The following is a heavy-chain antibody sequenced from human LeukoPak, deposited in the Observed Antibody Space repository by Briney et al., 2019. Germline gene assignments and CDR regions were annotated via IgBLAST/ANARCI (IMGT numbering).Heavy chain of an antibody. V-gene: IGHV1-2*06. Sequence: GASVKVSCKASGYTITGYYMHWVRQAPGQGLEWMGRINPNSGGTNYAQKFQGRVTMTRDTSISTAYMELSRLRSDDTAVYYCARPKYYYDSSGQHYYFDYWGQGTLVTVSS. D-gene: IGHD3-22*01. CDR3: ARPKYYYDSSGQHYYFDY. CDR1: GYTITGYY. J-gene: IGHJ4*02. CDR2: INPNSGGT.